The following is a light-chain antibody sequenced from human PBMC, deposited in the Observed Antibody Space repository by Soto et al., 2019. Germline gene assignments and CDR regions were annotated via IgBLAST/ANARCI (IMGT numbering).Light chain of an antibody. CDR3: QQYGSSPLT. CDR2: GAS. V-gene: IGKV3-20*01. Sequence: EIVLTQSPGTLSLSPGERASLSCRASQSVSSSYLAWYQQKPGQAPRLLIYGASSRATGIPDRFSGSGADTDFTLTISGLEPEDFAVYYCQQYGSSPLTFGGGTKVDI. J-gene: IGKJ4*01. CDR1: QSVSSSY.